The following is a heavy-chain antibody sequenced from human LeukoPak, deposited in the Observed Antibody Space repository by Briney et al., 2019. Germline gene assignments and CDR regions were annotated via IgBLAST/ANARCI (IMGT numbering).Heavy chain of an antibody. J-gene: IGHJ4*02. CDR1: GESFSGYY. CDR2: INHSGST. Sequence: SETLSLTCAVYGESFSGYYWSWIRQPPGKGLEWIGEINHSGSTNYNPSLKSRVTISVDTSKNQFSLKLNSVTAADTAVYYCARGSMVRGVILVYWGRGTLVTVSS. CDR3: ARGSMVRGVILVY. D-gene: IGHD3-10*01. V-gene: IGHV4-34*01.